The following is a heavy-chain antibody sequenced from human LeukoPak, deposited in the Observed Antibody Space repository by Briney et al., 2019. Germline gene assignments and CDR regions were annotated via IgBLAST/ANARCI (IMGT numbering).Heavy chain of an antibody. CDR1: GGSISSYY. Sequence: SETLSLTCTVSGGSISSYYWSWIRQPPGKGLEWIGYIYYSGSTNYNPSPKSRVTISVDTSKNQFSLKLSSVTAADTAVYYCASLTSYYFDYWGQGALVTVSS. CDR3: ASLTSYYFDY. J-gene: IGHJ4*02. CDR2: IYYSGST. V-gene: IGHV4-59*12.